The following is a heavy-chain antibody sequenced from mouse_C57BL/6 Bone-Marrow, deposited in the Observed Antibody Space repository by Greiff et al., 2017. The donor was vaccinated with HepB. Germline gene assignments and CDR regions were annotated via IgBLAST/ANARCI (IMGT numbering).Heavy chain of an antibody. Sequence: LPGSGPGPLKTSQTLSSTPFFPGHSPPRGFFWNWVRQFPGNKLEWMGYISYDGSNNYNPSLKNRISITRDTSKNQFFLKLNSVTTEDTATYYCARDRYYGSYYAMDYWGQGTSVTVSS. J-gene: IGHJ4*01. D-gene: IGHD1-1*01. CDR2: ISYDGSN. CDR1: GHSPPRGFF. CDR3: ARDRYYGSYYAMDY. V-gene: IGHV3-6*01.